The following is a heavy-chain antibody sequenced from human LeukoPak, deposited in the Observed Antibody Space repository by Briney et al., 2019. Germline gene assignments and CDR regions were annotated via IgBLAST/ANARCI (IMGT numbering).Heavy chain of an antibody. Sequence: SETLSLTCTVSGGSVSSGSYFWRWIRQPPGKGLEWIGYIYYTGSTNYNPSLKSRVTISVDTSKNQFSLRLSSVTAADTAVYYCARDRLQYSTPYAMDVWGQGTTVTVSS. CDR2: IYYTGST. D-gene: IGHD3-9*01. J-gene: IGHJ6*02. CDR1: GGSVSSGSYF. CDR3: ARDRLQYSTPYAMDV. V-gene: IGHV4-61*01.